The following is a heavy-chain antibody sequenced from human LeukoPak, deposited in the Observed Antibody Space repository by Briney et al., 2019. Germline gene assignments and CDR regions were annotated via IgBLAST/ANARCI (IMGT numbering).Heavy chain of an antibody. CDR1: GYTFTSYG. J-gene: IGHJ4*02. Sequence: GASVKVSYKASGYTFTSYGISWVRQAPGQGLEWMGWISAYNGNTNYAQKLQGRVTMTTDTSTSTAYMELRSLRSDDTAVYYCARGDCSGGSCYHSLFDYWGQGTLVTVSS. D-gene: IGHD2-15*01. CDR3: ARGDCSGGSCYHSLFDY. CDR2: ISAYNGNT. V-gene: IGHV1-18*01.